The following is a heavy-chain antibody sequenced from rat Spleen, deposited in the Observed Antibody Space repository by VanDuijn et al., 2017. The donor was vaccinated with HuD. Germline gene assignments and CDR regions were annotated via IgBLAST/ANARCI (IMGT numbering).Heavy chain of an antibody. CDR1: GFTFSDYD. CDR3: ARPKLGCFDY. V-gene: IGHV5-7*01. D-gene: IGHD5-1*01. Sequence: EVQLVESGGGLVQPGRSLKLSCAASGFTFSDYDMAWVRQAPKKGLEWVAFISYDGSSTYYRDSVKGRFTISRDNAKNTLYLQMDSLRSEDTATYYCARPKLGCFDYWGQGVMVTVSS. J-gene: IGHJ2*01. CDR2: ISYDGSST.